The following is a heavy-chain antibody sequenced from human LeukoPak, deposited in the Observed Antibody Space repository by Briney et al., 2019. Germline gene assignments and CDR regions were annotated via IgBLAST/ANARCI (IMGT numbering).Heavy chain of an antibody. J-gene: IGHJ5*02. CDR1: GGSLRDSAYY. D-gene: IGHD2-2*01. V-gene: IGHV4-39*01. CDR3: VRHGGTSSLISYSWFDP. CDR2: IYYSGVT. Sequence: PSETLSLTCTVSGGSLRDSAYYWGWIRQPPGKGLDWIASIYYSGVTYFHPSLGSRASIFLDTSNSRFSLELTSVTAADTAVYYCVRHGGTSSLISYSWFDPWGQGILVTVAS.